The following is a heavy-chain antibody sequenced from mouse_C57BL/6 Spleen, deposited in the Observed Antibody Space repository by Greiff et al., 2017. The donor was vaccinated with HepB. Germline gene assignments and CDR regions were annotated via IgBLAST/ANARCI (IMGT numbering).Heavy chain of an antibody. V-gene: IGHV5-16*01. J-gene: IGHJ2*01. CDR2: INYDGSST. CDR3: ARTITTVAGYFDY. CDR1: GFTFSDYY. D-gene: IGHD1-1*01. Sequence: DVHLVESEGGLVQPGSSMKLSCTASGFTFSDYYMAWVRQVPEKGLEWVANINYDGSSTYYLDSLKSRFIISRDNAKNILYLQMSSLKSEDTATYYCARTITTVAGYFDYWGQGTTLTVSS.